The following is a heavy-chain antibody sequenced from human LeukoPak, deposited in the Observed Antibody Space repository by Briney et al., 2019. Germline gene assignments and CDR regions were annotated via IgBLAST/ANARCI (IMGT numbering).Heavy chain of an antibody. D-gene: IGHD6-13*01. CDR1: GYTFTGYY. V-gene: IGHV1-2*06. CDR3: ATTGAAAANDAFDI. CDR2: INPNGGGT. Sequence: ASVKVSCKASGYTFTGYYMHWVRQAPGQGLEWMGRINPNGGGTNYAQKFQGRVTMTRDTSISTAYMELSRLRSDDTAVYYCATTGAAAANDAFDIWGQGTMVTVSS. J-gene: IGHJ3*02.